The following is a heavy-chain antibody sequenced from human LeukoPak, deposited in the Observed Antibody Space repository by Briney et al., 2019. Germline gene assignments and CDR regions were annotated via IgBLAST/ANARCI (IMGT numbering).Heavy chain of an antibody. CDR3: ARAMIVVVMPGAEYFRH. Sequence: SETLSLTCTVSGGSISSSSYYWGWIRQPPGKGLEWIGSIYYSGSTYYNPSLKSRVTISVDTSKNQFSLKLSSVTAADTAVYYCARAMIVVVMPGAEYFRHWGQGTLVTVSS. CDR1: GGSISSSSYY. CDR2: IYYSGST. V-gene: IGHV4-39*07. J-gene: IGHJ1*01. D-gene: IGHD3-22*01.